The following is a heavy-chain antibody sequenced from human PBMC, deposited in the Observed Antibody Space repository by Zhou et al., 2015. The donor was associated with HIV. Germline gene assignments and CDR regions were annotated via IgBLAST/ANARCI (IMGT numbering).Heavy chain of an antibody. CDR1: GYTFTSYY. V-gene: IGHV1-46*01. D-gene: IGHD1-26*01. CDR2: INPSGGST. CDR3: AGQSGSYFGSFDY. J-gene: IGHJ4*02. Sequence: QVQLVQSGAEVKKPGASVKVSCKASGYTFTSYYMHWVRQAPGQGLEWMGIINPSGGSTSYAQKFQGRVTMTRDTSTSTVYMELSSLRSEDTAVYYCAGQSGSYFGSFDYWGQGTLVHRLL.